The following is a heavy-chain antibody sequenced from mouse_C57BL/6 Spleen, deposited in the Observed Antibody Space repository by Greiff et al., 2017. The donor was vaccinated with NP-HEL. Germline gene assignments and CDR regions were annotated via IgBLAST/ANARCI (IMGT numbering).Heavy chain of an antibody. CDR1: GYTFTGYW. CDR2: ILPGSGST. Sequence: QVQLQQSGAELMKPGASVKLSCKATGYTFTGYWIEWVKQRPGHGLEWIGEILPGSGSTNYNEKFKGKATFIADTSSNTAYMQLSSLTTDDSAIYYGARGGGNYSYAMDYWGQGTSVTVSS. V-gene: IGHV1-9*01. D-gene: IGHD2-1*01. J-gene: IGHJ4*01. CDR3: ARGGGNYSYAMDY.